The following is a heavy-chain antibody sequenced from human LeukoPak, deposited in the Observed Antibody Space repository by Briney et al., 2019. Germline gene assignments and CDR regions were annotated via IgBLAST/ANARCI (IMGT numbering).Heavy chain of an antibody. V-gene: IGHV1-2*02. J-gene: IGHJ4*02. CDR2: INPNSGGT. D-gene: IGHD6-19*01. CDR1: GYTFTGYY. CDR3: ARDADTYSSGWYPAGY. Sequence: GASVTVSCKASGYTFTGYYMHWVRQAPGQGLEWMGWINPNSGGTNYAQKFQGRVTMTRDTSISTAYMELSRLRSDDTAVYYCARDADTYSSGWYPAGYWGQGTLVIVSS.